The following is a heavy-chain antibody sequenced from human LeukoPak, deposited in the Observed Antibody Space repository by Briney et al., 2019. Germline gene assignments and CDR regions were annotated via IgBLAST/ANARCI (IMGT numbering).Heavy chain of an antibody. D-gene: IGHD1-1*01. Sequence: GRSLRLSCAASGFTFSSYGMHWVRQAPGKGLEWVAVISYDGSNKYYADSVKGRFTISRDNSKNTLYLQMNSLRAEDTAVYYCAKLGYGPGGSDYWGQGTLVTVSS. V-gene: IGHV3-30*18. CDR3: AKLGYGPGGSDY. J-gene: IGHJ4*02. CDR2: ISYDGSNK. CDR1: GFTFSSYG.